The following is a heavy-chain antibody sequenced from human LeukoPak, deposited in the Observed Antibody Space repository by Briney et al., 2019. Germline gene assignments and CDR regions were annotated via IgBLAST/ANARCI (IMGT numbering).Heavy chain of an antibody. D-gene: IGHD3-22*01. J-gene: IGHJ4*02. CDR2: ITSARNYM. CDR1: GFTFSSYA. Sequence: PGGSLRLSCAASGFTFSSYAMNWVRQAPGKGLEWVSSITSARNYMYYADSVKGRFTISRDSAKNSLYLQMNSLRAEDTAVYYCAAGNYYERWGQGTLVTVSS. CDR3: AAGNYYER. V-gene: IGHV3-21*01.